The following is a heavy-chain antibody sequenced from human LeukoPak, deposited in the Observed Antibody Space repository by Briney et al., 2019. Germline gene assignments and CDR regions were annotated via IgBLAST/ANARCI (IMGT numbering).Heavy chain of an antibody. V-gene: IGHV3-48*03. Sequence: PGGSLRLSCAASGFTFSSYEMNWVRQAPGKGREWVSYISSSGSTIYYADSVKGRFTISRDNAKNSLYLQMNSLRAEDTAVYYCARGDSSGWYYFDYWGQGTLVTVSS. CDR3: ARGDSSGWYYFDY. CDR2: ISSSGSTI. D-gene: IGHD6-19*01. CDR1: GFTFSSYE. J-gene: IGHJ4*02.